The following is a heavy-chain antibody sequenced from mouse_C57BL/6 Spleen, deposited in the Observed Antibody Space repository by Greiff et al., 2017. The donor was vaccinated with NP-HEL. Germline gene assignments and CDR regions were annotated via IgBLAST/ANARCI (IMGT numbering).Heavy chain of an antibody. CDR2: IYPGDGDT. V-gene: IGHV1-82*01. D-gene: IGHD1-1*01. Sequence: LVESGPELVKPGASVKISCKASGYAFSSSWMNWVKQRPGKGLEWIGRIYPGDGDTNYNGKFKGKATLTADKSSSTAYMQLSSLTSEDSAVYFCARRGSGSSPFDYWGQGTTLTVSS. CDR3: ARRGSGSSPFDY. CDR1: GYAFSSSW. J-gene: IGHJ2*01.